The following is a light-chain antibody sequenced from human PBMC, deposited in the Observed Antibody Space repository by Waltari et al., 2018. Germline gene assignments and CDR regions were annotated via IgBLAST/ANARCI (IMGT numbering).Light chain of an antibody. CDR2: YDS. J-gene: IGLJ3*02. CDR3: QVWDSSSDHWV. V-gene: IGLV3-21*04. CDR1: NIGSRT. Sequence: SYVLPQPSSLSVAPGKTARITCGGSNIGSRTVHWHQQKPGQAPVLVFYYDSDRPSGIPERFSGSNSGNTATLTISRVEVGDEADYYCQVWDSSSDHWVFGGGTKLTVL.